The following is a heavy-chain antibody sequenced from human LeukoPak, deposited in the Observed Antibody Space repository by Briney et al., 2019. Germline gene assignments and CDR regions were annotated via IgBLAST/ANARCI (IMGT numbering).Heavy chain of an antibody. Sequence: GGSLRLSCAASGFTFSSYAMSWVRQAPGKGLEWASAISGSGGSTYYADSVKGRFTISRDNSKNTLYLQMNSLRAEDTAVYYCAKSIVATIFYFDYWGQGTLVTVSS. J-gene: IGHJ4*02. D-gene: IGHD5-12*01. CDR3: AKSIVATIFYFDY. CDR2: ISGSGGST. CDR1: GFTFSSYA. V-gene: IGHV3-23*01.